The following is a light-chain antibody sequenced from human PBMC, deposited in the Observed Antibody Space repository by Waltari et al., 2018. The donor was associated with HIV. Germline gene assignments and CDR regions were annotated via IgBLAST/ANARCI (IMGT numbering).Light chain of an antibody. CDR2: KDS. J-gene: IGLJ3*02. CDR3: QSAASSATYRV. V-gene: IGLV3-25*03. CDR1: ALPKHY. Sequence: SYELTQPPSVSVSPGQTARITCSGEALPKHYAYWYQQKPGQAPVLVIYKDSERPSGIPERFSGSSSGTTVTLTISGVQAEDEADYYCQSAASSATYRVFGGGTKLTVL.